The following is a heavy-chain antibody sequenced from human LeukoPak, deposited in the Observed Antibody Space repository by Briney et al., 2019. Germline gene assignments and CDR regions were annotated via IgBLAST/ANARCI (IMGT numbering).Heavy chain of an antibody. J-gene: IGHJ5*02. D-gene: IGHD2-2*01. CDR2: IIPILGIA. Sequence: SVKVSCKASGGTFSSYAISWVRQAPGQGLEWMGRIIPILGIANYAQKFQGRVTITADKSTSTAYMELSSLRSEDTAVYYCARGIPYCSSTSCYGDWFDPWGQGTLVTVSS. CDR3: ARGIPYCSSTSCYGDWFDP. V-gene: IGHV1-69*04. CDR1: GGTFSSYA.